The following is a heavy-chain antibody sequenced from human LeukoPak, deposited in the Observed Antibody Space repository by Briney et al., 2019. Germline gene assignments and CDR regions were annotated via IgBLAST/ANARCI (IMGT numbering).Heavy chain of an antibody. CDR3: ARTVAGYN. V-gene: IGHV3-23*01. CDR1: GFTFSNHA. D-gene: IGHD6-19*01. CDR2: ISGSGAST. J-gene: IGHJ4*02. Sequence: GSLRLSCAASGFTFSNHAMNWVRQAPGKGLEWVSAISGSGASTYFADSVRGRLTISRDNSKNTLYLQMNSLRAEDTAIYYCARTVAGYNWGQGTLVTVSS.